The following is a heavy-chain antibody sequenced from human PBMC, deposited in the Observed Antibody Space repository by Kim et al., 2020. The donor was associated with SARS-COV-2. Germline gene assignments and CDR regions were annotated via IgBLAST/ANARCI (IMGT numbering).Heavy chain of an antibody. V-gene: IGHV3-9*01. D-gene: IGHD3-22*01. CDR2: ISWNSGSI. CDR1: GFTFDDYA. Sequence: GGSLRLSCAASGFTFDDYAMHWVRQAPGKGLEWVSGISWNSGSIGYADSVKGRFTISRDNAKNSLYLQMNSLRAEDTALYYCAKDTTHYYYDSSGYDYW. J-gene: IGHJ4*01. CDR3: AKDTTHYYYDSSGYDY.